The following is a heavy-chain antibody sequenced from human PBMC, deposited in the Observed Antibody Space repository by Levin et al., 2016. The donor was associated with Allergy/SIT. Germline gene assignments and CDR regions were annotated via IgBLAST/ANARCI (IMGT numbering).Heavy chain of an antibody. D-gene: IGHD2-21*01. V-gene: IGHV3-48*01. CDR3: ARSQTFCGADCSTDY. J-gene: IGHJ4*02. Sequence: WIRQPPGKGLEWVSYISSSSSSTIYYADSVKGRFTISRDNAKNSLYLQMNSLRAEDAAVYYCARSQTFCGADCSTDYWGQGTLVTVSS. CDR2: ISSSSSSTI.